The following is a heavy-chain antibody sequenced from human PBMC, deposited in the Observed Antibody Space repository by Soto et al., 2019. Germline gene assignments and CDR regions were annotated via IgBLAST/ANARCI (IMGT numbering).Heavy chain of an antibody. CDR3: ARGPRTYSSSWYPDY. D-gene: IGHD6-13*01. Sequence: EVKLVESGGGLVQPGGSLRLSCAASGFTFSSYSMNWVRQAPGKGLDWVSYISSSSSTIYYADSVKALFTISRANAKKSMYLQMNSLRDEDTAVYYCARGPRTYSSSWYPDYWGQGTLVTVSS. CDR2: ISSSSSTI. CDR1: GFTFSSYS. J-gene: IGHJ4*02. V-gene: IGHV3-48*02.